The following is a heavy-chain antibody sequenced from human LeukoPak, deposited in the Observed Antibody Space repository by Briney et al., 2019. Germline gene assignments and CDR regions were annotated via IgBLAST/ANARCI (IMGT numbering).Heavy chain of an antibody. Sequence: GGSLRLSCAASGFTFSSYAMSWVRQAPGKGLEWVSAISGSGGSTYYADSVKGRFTISRDNAKNSLYLQMNSLRAEDTAIYYCARAGSSGWYSVYWGQGTLVTVSS. CDR1: GFTFSSYA. J-gene: IGHJ4*02. D-gene: IGHD6-19*01. V-gene: IGHV3-23*01. CDR3: ARAGSSGWYSVY. CDR2: ISGSGGST.